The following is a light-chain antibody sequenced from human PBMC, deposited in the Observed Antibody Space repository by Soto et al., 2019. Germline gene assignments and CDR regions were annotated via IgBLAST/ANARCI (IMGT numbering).Light chain of an antibody. Sequence: DIPITPSPSTLSATVGGRVTITFRASQSISSWLAWYQQKPGKAPKLLIYKASSLEGGVPSRFSGSGSGTEFTLTISSLQPDDFATYYCQQYNSYFYTFGQGTRLEIK. CDR3: QQYNSYFYT. V-gene: IGKV1-5*03. CDR1: QSISSW. CDR2: KAS. J-gene: IGKJ5*01.